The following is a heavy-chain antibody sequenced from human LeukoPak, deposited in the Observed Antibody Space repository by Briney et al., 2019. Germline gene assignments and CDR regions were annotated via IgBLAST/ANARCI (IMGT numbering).Heavy chain of an antibody. CDR2: VSIYNDNT. CDR1: GYRFTDYD. V-gene: IGHV1-18*01. J-gene: IGHJ4*02. D-gene: IGHD3-9*01. Sequence: ASVKVSCRASGYRFTDYDFSWVRQAPGQGLEWLGWVSIYNDNTNYAREFEDRIAMTTDISTSTAYMELKSLTSDDTAVYFCARTGHYQFDSWGQGTLVTVPS. CDR3: ARTGHYQFDS.